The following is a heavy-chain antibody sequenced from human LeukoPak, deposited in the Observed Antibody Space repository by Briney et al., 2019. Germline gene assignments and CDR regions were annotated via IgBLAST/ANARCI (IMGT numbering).Heavy chain of an antibody. CDR3: ANTVGATKSFFDY. D-gene: IGHD1-26*01. CDR1: GFTFSSYA. Sequence: PGGSLRLSCAASGFTFSSYAMSWVRQAPGKGLEWVSVISGSGGSTYYADSVKGRFTISRDNSKNTLYLQMNSLRAEDTAVYYCANTVGATKSFFDYWGQGTLVTVSS. CDR2: ISGSGGST. J-gene: IGHJ4*02. V-gene: IGHV3-23*01.